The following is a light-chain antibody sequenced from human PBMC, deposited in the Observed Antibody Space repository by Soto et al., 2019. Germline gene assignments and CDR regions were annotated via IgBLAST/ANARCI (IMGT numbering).Light chain of an antibody. J-gene: IGLJ1*01. CDR1: SSDVSDYRY. CDR3: TSYTGDTTDV. V-gene: IGLV2-14*01. Sequence: QSALTQPASVSGSPGQSITISCTATSSDVSDYRYVSWYQQHPGKVPKLIIYEVNNRPSGISNRFSGSKSGNTASLSISGLQAEDEADYDCTSYTGDTTDVFGTGTKLTVL. CDR2: EVN.